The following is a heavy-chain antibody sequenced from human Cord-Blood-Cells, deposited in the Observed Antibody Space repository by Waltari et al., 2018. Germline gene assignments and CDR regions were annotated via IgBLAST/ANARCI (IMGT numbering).Heavy chain of an antibody. CDR2: MRSKANTYAT. Sequence: EVQLVESGGGLVQPGGSLKLPCAASGFTFSGSAMHWVRQASGKGLEWVVRMRSKANTYATANAASGKGRFTISREDSKNTAYRQMNSLKTEGTAVYYCTVRPPHYCSGDFDYWGQGTLVTVSS. V-gene: IGHV3-73*02. J-gene: IGHJ4*02. D-gene: IGHD3-10*01. CDR1: GFTFSGSA. CDR3: TVRPPHYCSGDFDY.